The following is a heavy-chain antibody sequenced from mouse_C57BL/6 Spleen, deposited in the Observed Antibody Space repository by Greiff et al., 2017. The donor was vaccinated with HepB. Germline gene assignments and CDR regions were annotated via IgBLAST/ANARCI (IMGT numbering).Heavy chain of an antibody. CDR3: ALFGSRTWFAY. V-gene: IGHV1-50*01. D-gene: IGHD1-1*01. CDR1: GYTFTSYW. J-gene: IGHJ3*01. CDR2: IDPSDSYT. Sequence: QVQLQQPGAELVKPGASVKLSCKASGYTFTSYWMQWVKQRPGQGLEWIGEIDPSDSYTNYNQKFKGKAKLTVDTSSSTAYMQLSSLTSEDSAVYYCALFGSRTWFAYWSQGTLVTVSA.